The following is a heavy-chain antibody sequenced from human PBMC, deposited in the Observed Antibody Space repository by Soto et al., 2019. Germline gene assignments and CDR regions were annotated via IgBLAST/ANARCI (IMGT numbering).Heavy chain of an antibody. V-gene: IGHV3-30-3*01. J-gene: IGHJ6*02. CDR2: ISYDGSNK. D-gene: IGHD2-8*01. Sequence: LRLSCAASGFTFSSYAMHWVRQAPGKGLEWVAVISYDGSNKYYADSVKGRFTISRDNSKNTLYLQMNSLRAEDTAVYYCARDLMLASSHLYYYYYGMDVWGQGTTVTVSS. CDR1: GFTFSSYA. CDR3: ARDLMLASSHLYYYYYGMDV.